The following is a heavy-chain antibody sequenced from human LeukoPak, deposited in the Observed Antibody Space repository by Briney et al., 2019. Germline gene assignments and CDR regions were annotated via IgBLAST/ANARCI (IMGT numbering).Heavy chain of an antibody. CDR1: GYTFTSYD. V-gene: IGHV1-8*01. CDR3: ARGLLTAAVGGSN. D-gene: IGHD6-13*01. CDR2: MNPNSGNT. J-gene: IGHJ4*02. Sequence: ALVKVSCKASGYTFTSYDINWVRQATGQGLEWMGWMNPNSGNTGYAQKFQGRVSMTRNTSISTAYMELSSLRSEDTAVYYCARGLLTAAVGGSNWGQGTLVTVSS.